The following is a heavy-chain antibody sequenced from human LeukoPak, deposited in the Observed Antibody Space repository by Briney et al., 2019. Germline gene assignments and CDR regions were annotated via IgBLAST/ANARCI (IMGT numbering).Heavy chain of an antibody. Sequence: PSQTLSLTCTVSGGSISSGGYYWSWIRQPAGKGLEWIGRIYTSGSTNYNPSLKSRVTMSVDTSKNQFSLKLSSVTAADTAVYYCARDLVEMATKLVKFDPWGQGTLVTVSS. CDR1: GGSISSGGYY. D-gene: IGHD5-24*01. CDR2: IYTSGST. V-gene: IGHV4-61*02. CDR3: ARDLVEMATKLVKFDP. J-gene: IGHJ5*02.